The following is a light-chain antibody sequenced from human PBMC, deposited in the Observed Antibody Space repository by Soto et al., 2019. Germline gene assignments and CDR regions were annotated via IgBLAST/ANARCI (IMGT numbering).Light chain of an antibody. V-gene: IGLV2-14*01. J-gene: IGLJ1*01. CDR1: SSDVGGYDY. Sequence: QSALTQPASVSGSPGQSIAISCTGTSSDVGGYDYVSWYQQHPGKAPKVMIYDVSNRPSGVSNRFSGSKSDNTASLTISGLQAEDEADYYCSSYTSSSTYVFGTGTRSPS. CDR2: DVS. CDR3: SSYTSSSTYV.